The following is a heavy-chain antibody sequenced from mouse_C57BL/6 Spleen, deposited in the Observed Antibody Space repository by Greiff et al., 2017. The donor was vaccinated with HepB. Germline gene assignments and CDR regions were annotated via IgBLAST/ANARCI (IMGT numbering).Heavy chain of an antibody. CDR2: IDPETGGT. D-gene: IGHD3-1*01. Sequence: QVQLKQSGAELVRPGASVTLSCKASGYTFTDYEMHWVKQTPVHGLEWIGAIDPETGGTAYNQKFKGKAILTADKSSSTAYMELCSLTSEDSAVYYCTRYSPLDVWGTGTTVTVSS. V-gene: IGHV1-15*01. CDR3: TRYSPLDV. J-gene: IGHJ1*03. CDR1: GYTFTDYE.